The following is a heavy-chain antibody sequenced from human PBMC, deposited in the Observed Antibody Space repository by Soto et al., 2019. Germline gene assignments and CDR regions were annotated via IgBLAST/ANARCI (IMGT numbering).Heavy chain of an antibody. CDR1: GFTFDDYA. D-gene: IGHD3-3*01. CDR2: ISWNSGSI. CDR3: AKDTLDFWSGYETNYYYYYMDV. J-gene: IGHJ6*03. Sequence: GGSLRLSCAASGFTFDDYAMHWVRQAPGKGLEWVSGISWNSGSIGYADSVKGRFTISRDNAKNSLYLQMNSLRAEDTALYYCAKDTLDFWSGYETNYYYYYMDVWGKGTTVTVSS. V-gene: IGHV3-9*01.